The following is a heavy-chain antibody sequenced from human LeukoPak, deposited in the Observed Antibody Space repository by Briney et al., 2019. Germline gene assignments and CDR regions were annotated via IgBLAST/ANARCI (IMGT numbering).Heavy chain of an antibody. CDR2: ISGSGGST. CDR3: AKNVRYFDWLQADWFDP. V-gene: IGHV3-23*01. J-gene: IGHJ5*02. D-gene: IGHD3-9*01. Sequence: GGSLRLSCATSGFTFSSYEMNWVRQAPGKGLEWVSAISGSGGSTYYADSVKGRFTISRDNSKNTLYLQMNSLRAEDTAVYYCAKNVRYFDWLQADWFDPWGQGTLVTVSS. CDR1: GFTFSSYE.